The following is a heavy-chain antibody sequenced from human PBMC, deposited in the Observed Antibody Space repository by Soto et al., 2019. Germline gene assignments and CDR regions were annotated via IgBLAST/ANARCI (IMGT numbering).Heavy chain of an antibody. Sequence: ASVKVSCKASGYTFTGYYMHWVRQAPGQGLEWMGWINPNSGGTNYAQKFQGWVTMTRDTSISTAYMELSRLRSDDTAVYYCASERASGSYYGAFDIRGQGRMLTVSS. CDR2: INPNSGGT. V-gene: IGHV1-2*04. J-gene: IGHJ3*02. D-gene: IGHD3-10*01. CDR1: GYTFTGYY. CDR3: ASERASGSYYGAFDI.